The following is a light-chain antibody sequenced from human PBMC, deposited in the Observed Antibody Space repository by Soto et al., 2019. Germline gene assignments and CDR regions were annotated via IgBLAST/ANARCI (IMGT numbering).Light chain of an antibody. CDR3: QQSYSTFKT. Sequence: DVPMTQSPSSLSASVGDIVTITCRASQTISSYLNWYQQKPGKAPKLLIYAASSLKSGVPSRFSGSGSGTDFTLTISSLQPEDFATYYCQQSYSTFKTFGQGTEVEMK. CDR2: AAS. V-gene: IGKV1-39*01. J-gene: IGKJ1*01. CDR1: QTISSY.